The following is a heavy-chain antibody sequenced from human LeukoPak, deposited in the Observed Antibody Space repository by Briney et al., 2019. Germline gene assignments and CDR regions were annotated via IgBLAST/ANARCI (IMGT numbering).Heavy chain of an antibody. D-gene: IGHD6-6*01. Sequence: PGGSLRLSCGAPDSNIGTYAVTWVRQVPGKGLEWVSGMSGGGPSTYYARSVKGRFTTSRDTSKNTFYLEMNSLGADDTALYYCAKDRISGQGGAARILDYWGQGILVTVSS. J-gene: IGHJ4*02. CDR1: DSNIGTYA. CDR2: MSGGGPST. CDR3: AKDRISGQGGAARILDY. V-gene: IGHV3-23*01.